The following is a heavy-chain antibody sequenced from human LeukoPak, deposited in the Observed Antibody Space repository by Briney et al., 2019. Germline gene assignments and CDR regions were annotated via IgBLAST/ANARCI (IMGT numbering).Heavy chain of an antibody. CDR2: IGHNSGYL. CDR1: GFTFNNAW. Sequence: GGSLRLSCAASGFTFNNAWMTWVRQAPGKGLEWVSSIGHNSGYLYYAESVKGRLTISRDNAQNSLYLQMDSLRAEDTAVYYCTRDPTNNSWGQGTLVTVSS. V-gene: IGHV3-21*01. CDR3: TRDPTNNS. J-gene: IGHJ4*02.